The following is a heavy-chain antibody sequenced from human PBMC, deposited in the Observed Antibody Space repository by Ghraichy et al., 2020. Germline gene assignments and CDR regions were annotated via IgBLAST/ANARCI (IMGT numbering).Heavy chain of an antibody. CDR1: GGSITISTYY. J-gene: IGHJ5*02. CDR2: IFYTGST. Sequence: SETLSLTCSVSGGSITISTYYWGWIRQPPGKGLEWIGSIFYTGSTSYNPSLKSRVTISVDTSKNQFSLKVKSVTAADTAVYYCARGYCSGGSCPPHWFDPWGQGTLVTVSS. V-gene: IGHV4-39*01. CDR3: ARGYCSGGSCPPHWFDP. D-gene: IGHD2-15*01.